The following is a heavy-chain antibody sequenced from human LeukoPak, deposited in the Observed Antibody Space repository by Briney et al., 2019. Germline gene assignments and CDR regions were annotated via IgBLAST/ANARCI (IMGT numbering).Heavy chain of an antibody. J-gene: IGHJ3*02. CDR1: AGSLSSSGYF. V-gene: IGHV4-39*07. CDR3: ARGTYSYDSSGDFDI. D-gene: IGHD3-22*01. CDR2: MYYSGNT. Sequence: SETLSLTCNVSAGSLSSSGYFWDWIREPPGKRLQWIGRMYYSGNTYYNSSLTSRVTISLDTSKNQFSLKLTSVTAADTALYFCARGTYSYDSSGDFDIWGQGTMVTVSS.